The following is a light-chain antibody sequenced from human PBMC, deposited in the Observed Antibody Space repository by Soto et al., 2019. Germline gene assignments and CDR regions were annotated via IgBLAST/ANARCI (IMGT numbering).Light chain of an antibody. CDR3: MSCTSSNTYV. V-gene: IGLV2-14*03. Sequence: QSVLTQPASVSGSPGQSITISCTGTSSDVGAYNFVSWYQHHPDKAPKVVIYDVANRPSGVSYRFSASKSGNTASLTISGLQAEDEAEYYCMSCTSSNTYVFGTGTKVTVL. J-gene: IGLJ1*01. CDR1: SSDVGAYNF. CDR2: DVA.